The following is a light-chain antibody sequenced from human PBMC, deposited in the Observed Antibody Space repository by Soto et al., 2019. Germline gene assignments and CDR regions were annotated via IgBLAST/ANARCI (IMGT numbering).Light chain of an antibody. Sequence: EIVMTQSPATLSVSPGERATLSCRASQSVSSNLAWYQQKPGQAPRLLIYGASTRATGIPARFSGSGSGTEFTLTISSLQSEDFAVYYCQQYGNSPQTFGGGTKVDIK. J-gene: IGKJ4*01. CDR2: GAS. V-gene: IGKV3-15*01. CDR1: QSVSSN. CDR3: QQYGNSPQT.